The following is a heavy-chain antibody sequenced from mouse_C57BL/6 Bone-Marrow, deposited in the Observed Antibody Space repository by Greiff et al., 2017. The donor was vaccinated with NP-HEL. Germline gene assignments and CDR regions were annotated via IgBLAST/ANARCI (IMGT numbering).Heavy chain of an antibody. CDR3: ARDWYDWFAY. D-gene: IGHD1-1*02. CDR2: IWSGGST. Sequence: QVQLQQSGPGLVQPSQSLSITCTVSGFSLTSYGVHWVRQSPGKGLEWLGVIWSGGSTDYNAAFISRLSISKDNSKSQVFFKMNSLQADDTAIYYCARDWYDWFAYWGQGTLVTVSA. CDR1: GFSLTSYG. J-gene: IGHJ3*01. V-gene: IGHV2-2*01.